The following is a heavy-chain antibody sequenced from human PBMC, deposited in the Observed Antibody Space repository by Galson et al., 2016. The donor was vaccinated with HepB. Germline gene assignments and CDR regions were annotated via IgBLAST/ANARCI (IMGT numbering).Heavy chain of an antibody. V-gene: IGHV3-20*01. CDR2: INWSGDST. J-gene: IGHJ6*02. CDR3: ARGLVGSGMDV. CDR1: GFTFDDYG. Sequence: SCAVSGFTFDDYGMTWVRQAPGKGLEWVSGINWSGDSTAYADSVKGRFTMYRDDARNSLYLQMSSLRVEDTALYQCARGLVGSGMDVWGQGTTVTVSS. D-gene: IGHD3-10*01.